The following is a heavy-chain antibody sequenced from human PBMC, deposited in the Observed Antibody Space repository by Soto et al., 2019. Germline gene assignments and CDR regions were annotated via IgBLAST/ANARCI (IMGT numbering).Heavy chain of an antibody. J-gene: IGHJ3*02. CDR3: ARIPRGYYAFDI. Sequence: EVQLVESGGGLVKPGGSLRLSCAASGFTFSSYSMNWVRQAPGKGLEWVSSISSSSSYIYYADSVKGRFTISRDNAKNSLYLQMNSLRAEDTDVYYSARIPRGYYAFDIWGQGTMVNVSS. CDR1: GFTFSSYS. V-gene: IGHV3-21*01. D-gene: IGHD2-15*01. CDR2: ISSSSSYI.